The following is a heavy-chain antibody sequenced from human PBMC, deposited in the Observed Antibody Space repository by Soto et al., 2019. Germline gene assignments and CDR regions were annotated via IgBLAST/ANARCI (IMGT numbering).Heavy chain of an antibody. D-gene: IGHD3-16*01. Sequence: GGSLRLSCAASGFTFSSYWMHWVRQDAGKGLLWVSSIKTDRTVTQYADSVKGRFTVSRDNAKNTLYLQMNSLRAEDTAVYYCAKDLSWGQCDYWGQGALVTVSS. CDR1: GFTFSSYW. CDR3: AKDLSWGQCDY. CDR2: IKTDRTVT. V-gene: IGHV3-74*03. J-gene: IGHJ4*02.